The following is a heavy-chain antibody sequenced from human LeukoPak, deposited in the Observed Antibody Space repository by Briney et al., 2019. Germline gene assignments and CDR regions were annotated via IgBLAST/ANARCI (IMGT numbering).Heavy chain of an antibody. Sequence: GGSLRLSCAASGFTFSTYAMNWVRQAPGKGLEWVSTIGGGGPTTDYADSVKDRLTISRDNSKNTLYLQMNSLRAEDTAVYFCARGFLGGTDQYFDSWGQGTLVTVSS. J-gene: IGHJ4*02. D-gene: IGHD6-19*01. CDR1: GFTFSTYA. V-gene: IGHV3-23*01. CDR2: IGGGGPTT. CDR3: ARGFLGGTDQYFDS.